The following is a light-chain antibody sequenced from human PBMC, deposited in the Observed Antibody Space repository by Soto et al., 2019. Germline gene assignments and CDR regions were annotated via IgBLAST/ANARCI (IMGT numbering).Light chain of an antibody. CDR2: EGS. CDR1: NSDVGSYNL. CDR3: CSYAGTSAWV. J-gene: IGLJ3*02. Sequence: QSVLTQPASVSESPGQSITISCTGTNSDVGSYNLVSWYQQHPGKAPKLIIYEGSKRPSGVSNRFSGSKSGNTASLTISWLQAEDEADYYCCSYAGTSAWVFGGGTKFTVL. V-gene: IGLV2-23*01.